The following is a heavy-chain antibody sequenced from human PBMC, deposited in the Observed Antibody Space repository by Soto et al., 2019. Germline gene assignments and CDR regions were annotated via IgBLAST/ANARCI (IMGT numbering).Heavy chain of an antibody. Sequence: SETLSLTCTVSGGSISSYYWSWIRQPPGKGLEWIGYIYYSGSTKYNPSLKSRVTISVDTSKNQFSLTLSSVTAADTAVYYCARHTILTGYYFDYWGQGTLVTVSS. CDR1: GGSISSYY. CDR2: IYYSGST. D-gene: IGHD3-9*01. J-gene: IGHJ4*02. V-gene: IGHV4-59*08. CDR3: ARHTILTGYYFDY.